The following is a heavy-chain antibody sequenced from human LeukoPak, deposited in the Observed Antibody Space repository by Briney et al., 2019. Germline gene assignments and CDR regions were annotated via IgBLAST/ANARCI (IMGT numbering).Heavy chain of an antibody. J-gene: IGHJ4*02. CDR2: ISYDRGNK. CDR3: ARGGAPPRYCSDDSCYSGEFDY. D-gene: IGHD2-15*01. Sequence: GGSLRLSCAASGFTFSSYAMHWVRQGPGKGLEWVAVISYDRGNKYYADSVKGRFTSSRDNSKNTLYLQMNSLRAEDTAVYYCARGGAPPRYCSDDSCYSGEFDYWGQGTLVTVSS. CDR1: GFTFSSYA. V-gene: IGHV3-30-3*01.